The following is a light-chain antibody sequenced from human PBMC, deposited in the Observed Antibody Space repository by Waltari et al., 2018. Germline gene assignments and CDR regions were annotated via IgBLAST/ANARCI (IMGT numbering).Light chain of an antibody. CDR1: QSISGW. Sequence: TGRASQSISGWLAWYQQKPGKAPKLLIYKASTLQSGVPSGFSGSGSGTEFTLTISSLQPDDFATYYCQQYNSYSYTFGQGTKLEIK. CDR2: KAS. CDR3: QQYNSYSYT. J-gene: IGKJ2*01. V-gene: IGKV1-5*03.